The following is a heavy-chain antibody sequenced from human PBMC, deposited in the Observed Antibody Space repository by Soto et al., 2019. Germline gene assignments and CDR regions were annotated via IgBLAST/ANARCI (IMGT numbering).Heavy chain of an antibody. V-gene: IGHV1-3*01. CDR3: ARGSAWQWLVPVNYFDS. Sequence: GASVKVSCKASGYTFTSYAMHWVRQAPGQRLEWMGWINAGNGNTKYSQKFQGRVTITRDTSASTAYMELSSLRSEDTAVYYCARGSAWQWLVPVNYFDSLGEGALITVS. CDR1: GYTFTSYA. J-gene: IGHJ4*02. D-gene: IGHD6-19*01. CDR2: INAGNGNT.